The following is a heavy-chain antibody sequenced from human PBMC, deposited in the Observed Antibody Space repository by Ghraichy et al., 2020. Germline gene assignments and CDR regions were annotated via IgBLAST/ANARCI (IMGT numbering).Heavy chain of an antibody. CDR3: AREIWWRFDY. Sequence: LTCAASGFTFSRHYMTWVRQAPGKGLEGVAKINPDGSEKYYVDSVRGRFTISRDNAKNALYLQVNSLRGEDTAVYYCAREIWWRFDYWGQGTLVTVSS. CDR2: INPDGSEK. D-gene: IGHD3-16*01. J-gene: IGHJ4*02. CDR1: GFTFSRHY. V-gene: IGHV3-7*01.